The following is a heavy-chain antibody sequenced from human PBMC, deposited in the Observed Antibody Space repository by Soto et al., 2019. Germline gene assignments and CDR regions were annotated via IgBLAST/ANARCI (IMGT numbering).Heavy chain of an antibody. D-gene: IGHD3-22*01. V-gene: IGHV3-9*01. CDR3: ARDYYDSSGANRFQH. CDR1: GFTFADYA. CDR2: ISWNSGSI. Sequence: GGSLRLSCAASGFTFADYAMHWVRQDPGKGLEWVSGISWNSGSIGYADSVKGRFTISRDNAKNSLYLQMNSLRAEDTAVYYCARDYYDSSGANRFQHWGQGTLVTVSS. J-gene: IGHJ1*01.